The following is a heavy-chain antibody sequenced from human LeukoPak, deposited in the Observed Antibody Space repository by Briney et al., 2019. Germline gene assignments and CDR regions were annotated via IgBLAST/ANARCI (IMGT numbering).Heavy chain of an antibody. CDR2: ISHSGST. D-gene: IGHD3-22*01. J-gene: IGHJ5*02. CDR1: GYSISSDTY. Sequence: SETLSLTCTVSGYSISSDTYWGWIRQPPGKGLEWIGSISHSGSTYYNPSLKSPVTMSVDTSKNQFSLKLTSVTAADTAVYYCARDSFDSSGYYNWFVPWGQGTLVTVSS. V-gene: IGHV4-38-2*02. CDR3: ARDSFDSSGYYNWFVP.